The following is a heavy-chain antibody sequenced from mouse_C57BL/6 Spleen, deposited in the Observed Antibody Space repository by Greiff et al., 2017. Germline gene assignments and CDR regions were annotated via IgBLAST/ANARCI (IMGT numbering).Heavy chain of an antibody. J-gene: IGHJ2*01. V-gene: IGHV1-62-2*01. D-gene: IGHD1-1*01. Sequence: VQLQQSGAELVKPGASVKLSCKASGYTFTEYTIHWVKQRSGQGLEWIGWFYPGSGRIKYNEKFKDQATLTAAKSSSTVYMELSRLTSEDSAVYFCARHEDLYYYGSINEGYYFDYWGQGTTLTVSS. CDR3: ARHEDLYYYGSINEGYYFDY. CDR1: GYTFTEYT. CDR2: FYPGSGRI.